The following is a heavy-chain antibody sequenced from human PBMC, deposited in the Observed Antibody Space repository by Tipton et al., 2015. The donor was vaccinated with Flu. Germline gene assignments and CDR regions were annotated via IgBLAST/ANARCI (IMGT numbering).Heavy chain of an antibody. CDR2: ILYDGSKI. D-gene: IGHD1-26*01. J-gene: IGHJ4*02. CDR1: GFSFSNSG. Sequence: SGFSFSNSGMHWVRQAPGKGLEWVAAILYDGSKIHYADSVKGRFTISRDISKNTLYLQMNSLTTEDTAVYFCAKDDGTGNWGQGTLVTVSS. CDR3: AKDDGTGN. V-gene: IGHV3-30*18.